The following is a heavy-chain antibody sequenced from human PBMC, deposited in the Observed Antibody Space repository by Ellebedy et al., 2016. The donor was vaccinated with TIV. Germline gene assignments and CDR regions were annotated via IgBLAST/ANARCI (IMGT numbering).Heavy chain of an antibody. CDR2: TWFDGSHE. V-gene: IGHV3-33*08. D-gene: IGHD2-2*01. J-gene: IGHJ2*01. Sequence: GGSLRLSXAASGFTFSSYAMHWVRQAPGKGLEWVAFTWFDGSHEYYVDYVKGRFTISRDNSKNAQYLHMSSLRAEDTALYYCARDPLPASNTWHFDLWGRGTLVTVSS. CDR1: GFTFSSYA. CDR3: ARDPLPASNTWHFDL.